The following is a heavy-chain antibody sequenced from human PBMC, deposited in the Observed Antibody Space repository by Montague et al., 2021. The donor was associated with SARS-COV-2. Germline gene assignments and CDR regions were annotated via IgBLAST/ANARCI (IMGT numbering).Heavy chain of an antibody. Sequence: QSGAEVKKPGESLRISCKVSGYILISHWITWVRQMPGKGLEWMGRIDPSDSYTNYSPSFQGHVSISVDKSISTAYLQWSSLKASDTAMYYCARRGRPYSGYTTGYFDYWGQGTLVTVSS. CDR2: IDPSDSYT. J-gene: IGHJ4*02. CDR1: GYILISHW. V-gene: IGHV5-10-1*01. CDR3: ARRGRPYSGYTTGYFDY. D-gene: IGHD5-12*01.